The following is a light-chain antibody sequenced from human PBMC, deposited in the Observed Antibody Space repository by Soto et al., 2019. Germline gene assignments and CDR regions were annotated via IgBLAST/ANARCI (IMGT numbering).Light chain of an antibody. Sequence: DIQMTQSPSTLSASVGDRVIITCRASQSIDNWLAWYQQKPGKAPKLVVYKASSLESGVPSRFSGSGSGTEFTLTISDLQSDDFATYYCQQYNGYSYTFGQGTKLEIK. CDR3: QQYNGYSYT. CDR1: QSIDNW. CDR2: KAS. J-gene: IGKJ2*01. V-gene: IGKV1-5*03.